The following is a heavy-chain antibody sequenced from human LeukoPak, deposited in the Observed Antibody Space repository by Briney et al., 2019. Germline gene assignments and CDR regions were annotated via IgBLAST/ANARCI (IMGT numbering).Heavy chain of an antibody. CDR1: GGSIISNYY. D-gene: IGHD5-18*01. CDR2: IFFNGST. J-gene: IGHJ5*02. Sequence: PSETLSLTCSVSGGSIISNYYFGWIRQPPGKGLEWIGSIFFNGSTYYSSSLKSRVTISVDTSKNQFSLRLSSVTAADTAVYYCARLPGGLRYSYGYGWFDPWGQGTLVTISS. CDR3: ARLPGGLRYSYGYGWFDP. V-gene: IGHV4-39*07.